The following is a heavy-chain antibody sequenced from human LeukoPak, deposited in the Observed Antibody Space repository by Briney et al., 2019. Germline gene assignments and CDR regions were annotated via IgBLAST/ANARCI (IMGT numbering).Heavy chain of an antibody. Sequence: SETLSLTCTVSGGSISSYYWSWIRQPPGKGLEWIGYIYYSGSTNYNPSLKSRVTISVDTSKNQFSLKLSSVTAADTAVYYCARDGDQSSSGWYAHWSQGTLVTVSS. CDR3: ARDGDQSSSGWYAH. D-gene: IGHD6-19*01. V-gene: IGHV4-59*01. CDR1: GGSISSYY. J-gene: IGHJ4*02. CDR2: IYYSGST.